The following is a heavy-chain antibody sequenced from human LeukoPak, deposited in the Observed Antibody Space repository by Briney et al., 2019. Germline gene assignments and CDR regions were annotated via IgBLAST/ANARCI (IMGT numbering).Heavy chain of an antibody. CDR3: ARDQDTVRGERNFDY. Sequence: PGGSLRLSCAASGFTFSSYWMSWVRQAPGKGLEWVANIKQDGSEKYYVDSVKGRFTISRDNAKNSLYLQMNSLRAEDTAVYYCARDQDTVRGERNFDYWGQGTLVTVSS. V-gene: IGHV3-7*01. D-gene: IGHD3-10*01. J-gene: IGHJ4*02. CDR1: GFTFSSYW. CDR2: IKQDGSEK.